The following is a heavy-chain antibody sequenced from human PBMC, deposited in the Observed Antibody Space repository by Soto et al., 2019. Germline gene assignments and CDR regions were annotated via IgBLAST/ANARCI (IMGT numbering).Heavy chain of an antibody. Sequence: QVQLVQSGAEVKKPGSSVRVSCKASGGTLNSYTISWVRQAPGQGLEWMGGIIPVFGTTDYAQKFQGRVTITADQSTCTAYLDLFSLRSEDTAIYYCSISNSYGRGDFWGQGTLVTVSS. D-gene: IGHD4-17*01. V-gene: IGHV1-69*01. CDR2: IIPVFGTT. CDR3: SISNSYGRGDF. CDR1: GGTLNSYT. J-gene: IGHJ4*02.